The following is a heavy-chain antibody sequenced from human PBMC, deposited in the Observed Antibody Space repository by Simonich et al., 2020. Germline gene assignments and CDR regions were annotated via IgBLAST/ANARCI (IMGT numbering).Heavy chain of an antibody. CDR3: ARWPSIPASYGSGSYFDY. CDR2: INPTRGGT. CDR1: GYTFTGYY. D-gene: IGHD3-10*01. V-gene: IGHV1-2*02. Sequence: QVQLVQSGAEVKKPGASVKVSCKASGYTFTGYYMHWVRQAPGQGLEWMEWINPTRGGTNYAQKVQGRGTMTRDPSISTAYMELSRLRSDDTAVYYCARWPSIPASYGSGSYFDYWGQGTLVTVSS. J-gene: IGHJ4*02.